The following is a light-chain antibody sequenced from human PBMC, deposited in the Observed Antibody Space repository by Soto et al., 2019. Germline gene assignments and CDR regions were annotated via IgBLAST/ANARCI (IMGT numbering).Light chain of an antibody. V-gene: IGKV3-20*01. Sequence: EIVLTQSPGTLSLSPGERATLSCRASQSVSSNYLAWYQQKPGQAPRLLISGASSRATGIPDRFSGSGSGTDFTLTISRLEPEDCAVYYCQQHGSSPPWTFGQGTKVEIK. CDR3: QQHGSSPPWT. CDR2: GAS. CDR1: QSVSSNY. J-gene: IGKJ1*01.